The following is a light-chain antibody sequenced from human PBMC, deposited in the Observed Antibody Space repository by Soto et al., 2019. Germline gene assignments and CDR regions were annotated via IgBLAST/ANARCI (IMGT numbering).Light chain of an antibody. CDR2: GAS. Sequence: EIVMTQSPATLSVSPGERATLYCRASQSISSNLVWYQQKPGQAPRLLICGASTRVTGVPARFSGSGSGTEFTFTITSLQSEDSAVYYCQQFENWPRTFGQGTKVEVK. CDR1: QSISSN. V-gene: IGKV3-15*01. CDR3: QQFENWPRT. J-gene: IGKJ1*01.